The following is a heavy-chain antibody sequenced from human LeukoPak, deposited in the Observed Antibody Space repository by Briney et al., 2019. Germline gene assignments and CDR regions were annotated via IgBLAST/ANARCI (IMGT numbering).Heavy chain of an antibody. V-gene: IGHV3-48*04. CDR2: ISSSGSTI. Sequence: GGSLRLSCAASGFTFSSYGMSWVRQAPGKGLEWVSYISSSGSTIYYAYSLKGRFTISRDNAKNSLYLQMNSLRAEDTAVYYCARAHYYDSSGLDFWGQGTLVTVSS. CDR1: GFTFSSYG. J-gene: IGHJ4*02. D-gene: IGHD3-22*01. CDR3: ARAHYYDSSGLDF.